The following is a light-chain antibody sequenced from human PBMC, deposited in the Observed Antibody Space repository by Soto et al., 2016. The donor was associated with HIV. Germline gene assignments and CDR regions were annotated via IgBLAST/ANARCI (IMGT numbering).Light chain of an antibody. CDR2: DDS. CDR1: NIGRKS. V-gene: IGLV3-21*04. J-gene: IGLJ1*01. Sequence: SYELTQPPSVSVAPGKTARINCGGNNIGRKSVHWYQQRPGQAPVLVIYDDSDRPSGIPERFSGSNSGNTATLTLNSVEAGDEADYYCQVWNNYQSIFGPGTKVTVL. CDR3: QVWNNYQSI.